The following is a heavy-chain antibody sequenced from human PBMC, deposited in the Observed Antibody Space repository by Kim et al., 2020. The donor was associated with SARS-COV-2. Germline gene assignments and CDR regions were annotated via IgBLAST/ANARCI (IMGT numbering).Heavy chain of an antibody. V-gene: IGHV3-74*01. Sequence: LSLTCAASGFTFSSYWMHWVRQAPGKGLVWVSRINSDGSTTNYAAFVKGRFTISRDNAKNTLYLVLSSLRAEDTAVYYCARDGDSSSPEIDSWGQGT. J-gene: IGHJ4*02. CDR3: ARDGDSSSPEIDS. D-gene: IGHD6-6*01. CDR1: GFTFSSYW. CDR2: INSDGSTT.